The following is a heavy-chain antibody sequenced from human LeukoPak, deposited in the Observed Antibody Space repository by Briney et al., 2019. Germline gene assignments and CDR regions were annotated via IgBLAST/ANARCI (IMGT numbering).Heavy chain of an antibody. V-gene: IGHV3-23*01. CDR3: AKDRRITMAGTVDYFDY. CDR1: GFTFNNYA. Sequence: PGGSLRLSCAASGFTFNNYAMSWVRQAPGKGLERVSSISGSGGNTHYADSVKGRFTISRDNSKNTLYLQMNSLRAADTAVYYCAKDRRITMAGTVDYFDYWGQGTLVTVSS. CDR2: ISGSGGNT. D-gene: IGHD6-19*01. J-gene: IGHJ4*02.